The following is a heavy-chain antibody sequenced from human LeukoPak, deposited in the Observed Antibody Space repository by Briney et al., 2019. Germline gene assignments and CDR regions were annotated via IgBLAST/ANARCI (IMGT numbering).Heavy chain of an antibody. V-gene: IGHV4-59*12. CDR3: ARPNHYPTIFGGFDP. D-gene: IGHD3-3*01. CDR1: GGSISGYY. Sequence: PSETLSLTCTVSGGSISGYYWSWIRQPPGKGLEWIGYIYYSGSTNYNPSLKSRVTISVDTSKNQFSLKLSSVTAADTAVYYCARPNHYPTIFGGFDPWGQGTLVTVSS. J-gene: IGHJ5*02. CDR2: IYYSGST.